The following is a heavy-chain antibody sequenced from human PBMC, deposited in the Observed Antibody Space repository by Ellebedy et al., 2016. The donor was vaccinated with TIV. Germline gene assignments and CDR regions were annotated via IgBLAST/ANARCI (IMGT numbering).Heavy chain of an antibody. J-gene: IGHJ4*02. CDR2: LSGSDPGT. CDR3: AKGSLGSCSGAQCYTLDY. V-gene: IGHV3-23*01. D-gene: IGHD2-15*01. CDR1: AFTLSTYA. Sequence: PGGSLRLSCAASAFTLSTYAMSWVRQTPGKGLEWVSALSGSDPGTYHADSVKGRFTISRDNSKNTLYLQMNSLRAEDTAVYYCAKGSLGSCSGAQCYTLDYWGQGTLVTVSS.